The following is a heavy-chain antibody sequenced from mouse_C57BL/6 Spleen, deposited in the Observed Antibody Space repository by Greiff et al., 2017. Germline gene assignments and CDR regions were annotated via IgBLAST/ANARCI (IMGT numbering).Heavy chain of an antibody. J-gene: IGHJ3*01. Sequence: EVKLVESGGGLVKPGGSLKLSCAASGFTFSSYTMSWVRQTPEKRLEWVATISGGGGNTYYPDSVKGRFTISRDNAKNTLYLQMSSLRSEDTALYYCASPTVVATDWFAYWGQGTLVTVSA. CDR3: ASPTVVATDWFAY. D-gene: IGHD1-1*01. CDR2: ISGGGGNT. V-gene: IGHV5-9*01. CDR1: GFTFSSYT.